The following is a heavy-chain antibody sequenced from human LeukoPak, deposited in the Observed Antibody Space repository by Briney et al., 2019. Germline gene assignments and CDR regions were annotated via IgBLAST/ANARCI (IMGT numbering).Heavy chain of an antibody. CDR3: AKDRDYYGSGSYPHYFDY. D-gene: IGHD3-10*01. V-gene: IGHV3-30*18. Sequence: PGRSVRLSCAASGFTFSSYGMHWVRQAPGKGREWVAVISYDGSNKYYADSVKGRFTISRDNSKNTLYLQMNSLRAEDTAVYYCAKDRDYYGSGSYPHYFDYWGQGTLVTVSS. J-gene: IGHJ4*02. CDR1: GFTFSSYG. CDR2: ISYDGSNK.